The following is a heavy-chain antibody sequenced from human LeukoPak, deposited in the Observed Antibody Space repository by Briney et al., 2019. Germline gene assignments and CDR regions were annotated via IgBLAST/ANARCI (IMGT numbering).Heavy chain of an antibody. J-gene: IGHJ4*02. Sequence: GGSLRLSCAASGLTFSSYWMHWVRQAPGKGLVWGSRINNDGSSTSYADSVEGRFTVSRDNAKNTLYLQMNSLRAEDTAVYYCALIAYCGGDCSGWGQGTLVTVSS. CDR1: GLTFSSYW. CDR3: ALIAYCGGDCSG. CDR2: INNDGSST. D-gene: IGHD2-21*02. V-gene: IGHV3-74*01.